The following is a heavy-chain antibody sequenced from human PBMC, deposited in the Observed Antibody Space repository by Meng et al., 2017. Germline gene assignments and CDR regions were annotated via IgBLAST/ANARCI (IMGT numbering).Heavy chain of an antibody. J-gene: IGHJ5*02. CDR2: INHSGST. CDR3: ARDYGDHSS. V-gene: IGHV4-34*01. D-gene: IGHD4-17*01. Sequence: SETLSLTCAVYGGSFSGYYWSWIRQPPRKGLEWIGEINHSGSTNYNPSLKSRVTISVDTSKNQFSLKLSSVTAADTAVYYCARDYGDHSSWGPGKLVHVAS. CDR1: GGSFSGYY.